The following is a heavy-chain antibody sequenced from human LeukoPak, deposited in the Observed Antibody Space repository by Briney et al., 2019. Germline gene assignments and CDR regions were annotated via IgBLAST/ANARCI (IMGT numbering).Heavy chain of an antibody. V-gene: IGHV3-53*01. CDR3: ARDLRSIAAAGWDYYYGLDV. Sequence: GGSLRLSCAASGFTVSSNYMSWVRQAPGKGLEWVSVIYSGGSTYYADSVKGRFTISRDNSKNTLYLQMNSLRAEDTAVYYCARDLRSIAAAGWDYYYGLDVWGQGTTVTVSS. CDR1: GFTVSSNY. J-gene: IGHJ6*02. CDR2: IYSGGST. D-gene: IGHD6-13*01.